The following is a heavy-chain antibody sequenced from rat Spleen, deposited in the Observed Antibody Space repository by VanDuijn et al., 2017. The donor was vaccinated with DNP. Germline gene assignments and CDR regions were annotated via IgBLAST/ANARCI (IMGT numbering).Heavy chain of an antibody. CDR3: TRPPGFAY. CDR1: GFTFSAYY. D-gene: IGHD1-4*01. V-gene: IGHV5-22*01. CDR2: ISNDGGST. J-gene: IGHJ3*01. Sequence: EVQLVESGGGLVQPGRSLKLSCAASGFTFSAYYMAWVRQAPTKGLEWVAYISNDGGSTYYGDSMKGRFTISRDNVKSTLYLQMNSLRSEDMATYYCTRPPGFAYWGQGTLVTVSS.